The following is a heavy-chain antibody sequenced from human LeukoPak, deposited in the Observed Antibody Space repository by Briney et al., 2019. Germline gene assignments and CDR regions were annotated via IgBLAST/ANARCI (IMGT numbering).Heavy chain of an antibody. V-gene: IGHV1-2*02. D-gene: IGHD2-2*01. CDR3: ARKSLGYCSGTSCYGSMDV. CDR1: GYTFTSYA. J-gene: IGHJ6*03. Sequence: ASVKVSCKASGYTFTSYAMHWVRQAPGQGLEWMGWINPNSGGTNYAQKFQGRVTMTRDTSISTAYMELSRLRSDDTAVYYCARKSLGYCSGTSCYGSMDVWGKGTTATVSS. CDR2: INPNSGGT.